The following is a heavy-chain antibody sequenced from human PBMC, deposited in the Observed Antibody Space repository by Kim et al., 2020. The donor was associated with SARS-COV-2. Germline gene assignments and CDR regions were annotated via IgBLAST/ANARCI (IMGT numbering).Heavy chain of an antibody. J-gene: IGHJ4*02. Sequence: GGSLRLSCAASGFTFNTYAMTWVRQAPGKGLEWVSGITGSGPTKYYADSVKGRFTISRDNSENTLYLQMDSLRDEDTAIYYCAKAGTYDILTSYQRFFDYWGQGTLVTVSS. D-gene: IGHD3-9*01. CDR2: ITGSGPTK. V-gene: IGHV3-23*01. CDR3: AKAGTYDILTSYQRFFDY. CDR1: GFTFNTYA.